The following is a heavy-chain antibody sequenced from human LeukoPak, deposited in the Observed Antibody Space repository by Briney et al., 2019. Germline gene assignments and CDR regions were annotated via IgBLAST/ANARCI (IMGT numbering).Heavy chain of an antibody. V-gene: IGHV1-69*13. D-gene: IGHD2-21*01. Sequence: SVKVAFMASGGTFSSYAISWVRQAPGQGLEWMGGIIPIFGTANYAQKFQGRVTITADESTSTAYMELSSLRSEDTAVYYCARDGCGGDCLEYWGEGTLVTVSS. J-gene: IGHJ4*02. CDR3: ARDGCGGDCLEY. CDR1: GGTFSSYA. CDR2: IIPIFGTA.